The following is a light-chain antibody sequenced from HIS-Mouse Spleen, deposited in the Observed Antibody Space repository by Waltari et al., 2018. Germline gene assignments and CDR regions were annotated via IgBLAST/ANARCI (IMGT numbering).Light chain of an antibody. CDR1: SSYVGCYNY. J-gene: IGLJ1*01. CDR3: CSYAGSYTGV. Sequence: QSALTQPRSVSGSPGQSVTISCTGTSSYVGCYNYVSWYQQHPGKAPKLMIYDVSKRPSGVPDRFSGSKSGNTASLTISGLQAEDEADYYCCSYAGSYTGVFGTGTKVTVL. CDR2: DVS. V-gene: IGLV2-11*01.